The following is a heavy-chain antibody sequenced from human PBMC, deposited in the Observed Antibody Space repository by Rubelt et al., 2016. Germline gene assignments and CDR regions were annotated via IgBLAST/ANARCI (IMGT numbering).Heavy chain of an antibody. Sequence: GYIFTSYSMHWVRQAPGQGLELMGIINPSGGSTTYAQKFQGRVSMTRDTSTSTVYMELSSLRYEDTALYYCARDSSNLAARLPSFDYWGQGTLVSVSS. CDR1: GYIFTSYS. CDR2: INPSGGST. V-gene: IGHV1-46*01. J-gene: IGHJ4*02. D-gene: IGHD6-6*01. CDR3: ARDSSNLAARLPSFDY.